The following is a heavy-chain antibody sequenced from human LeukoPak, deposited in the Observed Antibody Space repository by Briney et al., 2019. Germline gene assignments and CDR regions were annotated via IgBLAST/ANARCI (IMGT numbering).Heavy chain of an antibody. CDR2: ISSSSSYI. Sequence: GGSLRLSCAASGFTFSIYSMNWVRQAPGKGLEWVSSISSSSSYIYYADSLKGRFTISRDNAKSSLYLQMNSLRVEDTAVYYCARDPSAGSESWGHGTLVSVSS. D-gene: IGHD6-6*01. J-gene: IGHJ5*01. V-gene: IGHV3-21*01. CDR3: ARDPSAGSES. CDR1: GFTFSIYS.